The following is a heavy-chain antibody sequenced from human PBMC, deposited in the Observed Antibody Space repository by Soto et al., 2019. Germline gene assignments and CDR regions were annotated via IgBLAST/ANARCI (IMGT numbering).Heavy chain of an antibody. J-gene: IGHJ4*02. CDR3: AKDHNPRRDGYNSRGAGLDY. CDR1: GFTFSSYG. V-gene: IGHV3-30*18. CDR2: ISYDGSNK. D-gene: IGHD5-12*01. Sequence: QVQLVESGGGVVQPGRSLRLSCAASGFTFSSYGMHWVRQAPGKGLEWVAVISYDGSNKYYADSVKGRFTISRDNSKNTLYLQMNSLRAEDTAVYYCAKDHNPRRDGYNSRGAGLDYWGQGTLVTVSS.